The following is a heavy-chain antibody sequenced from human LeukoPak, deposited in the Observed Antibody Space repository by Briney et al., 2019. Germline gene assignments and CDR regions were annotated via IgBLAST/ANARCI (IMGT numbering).Heavy chain of an antibody. CDR2: INHSGST. D-gene: IGHD3-22*01. J-gene: IGHJ4*02. V-gene: IGHV4-34*01. CDR1: SGTFSGYF. CDR3: ARVQPYFDTSGYYLCPFDS. Sequence: SETLSLTCAVYSGTFSGYFWTWIRQPPGKGLEWIEDINHSGSTNYNPSLKSRVTVSADSSKNQYSLKLNSVTAADTAVYYCARVQPYFDTSGYYLCPFDSWGQGTPVTVSS.